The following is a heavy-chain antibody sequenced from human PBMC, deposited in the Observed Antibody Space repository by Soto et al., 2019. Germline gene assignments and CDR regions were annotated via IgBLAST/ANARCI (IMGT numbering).Heavy chain of an antibody. CDR3: ASERVAEMATGGYFDN. CDR2: IVPLFGTP. V-gene: IGHV1-69*01. J-gene: IGHJ4*02. Sequence: QVHLVQSGAEVKKPGSSVKVSCKTSGGTFSDLAFSWVRQAPRQGLEWVGGIVPLFGTPDYAQKFQGRVTIHADESSSTVYMELRSLRSEDTAIYYCASERVAEMATGGYFDNWGQGTLVTVSS. D-gene: IGHD5-12*01. CDR1: GGTFSDLA.